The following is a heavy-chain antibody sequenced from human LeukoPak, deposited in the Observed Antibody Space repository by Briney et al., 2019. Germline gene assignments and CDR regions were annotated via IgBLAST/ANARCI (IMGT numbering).Heavy chain of an antibody. CDR1: GYTFTGYY. CDR2: INPNSGDT. D-gene: IGHD3-16*01. V-gene: IGHV1-2*02. Sequence: GASVKVSCKASGYTFTGYYMHWVRQAPGQGLEWMGWINPNSGDTKYAQKFQGRVTMTRDTSISTAYMELSRLRSDDTAVYYCATQRGSYRWGTDFDYWSQGTLVTVSS. CDR3: ATQRGSYRWGTDFDY. J-gene: IGHJ4*02.